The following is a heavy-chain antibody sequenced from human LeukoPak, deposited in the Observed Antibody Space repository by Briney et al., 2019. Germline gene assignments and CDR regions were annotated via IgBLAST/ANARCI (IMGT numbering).Heavy chain of an antibody. CDR3: ARGSYSDSSGYISY. D-gene: IGHD3-22*01. Sequence: GASVKVSCKASEYTFTGYYVHWVRQAPGQGLEWMGWINPKSDGTNYVQKFKVRVTMTRATSISTAYMELSRLRSDDTAVYYCARGSYSDSSGYISYWGEGTLVSVSS. J-gene: IGHJ4*02. V-gene: IGHV1-2*02. CDR1: EYTFTGYY. CDR2: INPKSDGT.